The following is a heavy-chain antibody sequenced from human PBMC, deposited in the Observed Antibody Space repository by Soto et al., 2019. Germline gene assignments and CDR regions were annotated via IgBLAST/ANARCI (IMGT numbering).Heavy chain of an antibody. Sequence: RSPRLNCPATVFTLSCNYMSWGCQDPGKGLEWISIIYSAGNTYYADSVKGRFTISRDNSKNTLYLQMNSLGAEDTAVYYCARDFVVGGPTINYYYGMDVWGQGT. J-gene: IGHJ6*02. D-gene: IGHD1-26*01. CDR3: ARDFVVGGPTINYYYGMDV. CDR2: IYSAGNT. CDR1: VFTLSCNY. V-gene: IGHV3-66*01.